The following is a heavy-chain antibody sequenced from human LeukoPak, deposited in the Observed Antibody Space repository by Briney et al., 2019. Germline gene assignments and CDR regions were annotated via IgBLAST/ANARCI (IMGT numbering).Heavy chain of an antibody. V-gene: IGHV3-21*01. CDR2: ISSSSSYI. Sequence: NSGGSLRLSCAASGFTFSSYSMNWVRQAPGKGLEWASSISSSSSYIYYADSVKGRFTISRDNAKNSLYLQMNSLRAEDTAVYYCARGYPYGDTTRHFDYWGQGTLVTVSS. D-gene: IGHD4-17*01. J-gene: IGHJ4*02. CDR3: ARGYPYGDTTRHFDY. CDR1: GFTFSSYS.